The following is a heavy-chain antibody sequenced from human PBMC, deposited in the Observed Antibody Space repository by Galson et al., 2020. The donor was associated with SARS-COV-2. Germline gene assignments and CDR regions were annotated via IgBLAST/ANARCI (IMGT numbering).Heavy chain of an antibody. CDR2: IIPIFGTA. CDR1: GGTFSSYA. V-gene: IGHV1-69*13. CDR3: ARDVAYGDRYYYYMDV. J-gene: IGHJ6*03. Sequence: SVKVSCKASGGTFSSYAISWVRQAPGQGLEWMGRIIPIFGTANYAQKFQGRVTITADESTSTAYMELSSLRSEDTAVYYCARDVAYGDRYYYYMDVWGKGTTVTISS. D-gene: IGHD4-17*01.